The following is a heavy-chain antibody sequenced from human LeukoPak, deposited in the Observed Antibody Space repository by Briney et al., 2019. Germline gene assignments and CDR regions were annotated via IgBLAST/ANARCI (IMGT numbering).Heavy chain of an antibody. CDR2: ISGSGGST. Sequence: PGGSLRLYCAASGFTFSSYAMSWVRQAPGKGLEWVSAISGSGGSTYYADSVKGRFTISRDNSKNTLYLQMNSLRAEDTAVYYCFLPIVGATGNYYYYGMDVWGQGTTVTVSS. CDR3: FLPIVGATGNYYYYGMDV. J-gene: IGHJ6*02. CDR1: GFTFSSYA. V-gene: IGHV3-23*01. D-gene: IGHD1-26*01.